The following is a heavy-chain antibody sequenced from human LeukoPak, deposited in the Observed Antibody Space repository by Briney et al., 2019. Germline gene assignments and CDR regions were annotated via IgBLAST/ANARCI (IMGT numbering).Heavy chain of an antibody. CDR1: GSTFSSHT. J-gene: IGHJ4*02. CDR2: INHSGST. D-gene: IGHD3-16*01. CDR3: ARFSPRALGNYFDY. Sequence: GSLRLSCAASGSTFSSHTMNWIRQPPGKGLEWIGEINHSGSTNYNPSLKSRVTMSLDRSNNQFSLNLSSVTAADTAVYYCARFSPRALGNYFDYWGQGTLVTVSS. V-gene: IGHV4-34*01.